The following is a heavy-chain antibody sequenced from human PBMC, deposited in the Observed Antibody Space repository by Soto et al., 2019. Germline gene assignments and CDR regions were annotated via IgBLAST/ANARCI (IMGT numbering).Heavy chain of an antibody. CDR1: GFTLSDFY. CDR3: ARNSEHFDY. D-gene: IGHD1-26*01. V-gene: IGHV3-11*01. CDR2: ISSSGRTI. Sequence: GGSLRLSCAASGFTLSDFYMSWIRQAPGKGLEWVSYISSSGRTIFYADSVRGRFTISRDNAENSLYLQMNSLRAEDTALYYCARNSEHFDYWGQGTLVTVSS. J-gene: IGHJ4*02.